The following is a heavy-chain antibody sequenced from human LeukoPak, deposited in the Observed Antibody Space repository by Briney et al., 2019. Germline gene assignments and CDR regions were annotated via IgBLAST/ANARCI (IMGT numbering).Heavy chain of an antibody. Sequence: GGSLRLSCGASGFTFRDYWMNWVRQAPGKGLEWVSSISSSGSYIYYADSVKGRFTISRDNAKNSLYLQMNSLRAEDTAVYYCARGPNYVVGAADYWGQGTLVTVSS. CDR1: GFTFRDYW. D-gene: IGHD1-26*01. V-gene: IGHV3-21*01. CDR2: ISSSGSYI. J-gene: IGHJ4*02. CDR3: ARGPNYVVGAADY.